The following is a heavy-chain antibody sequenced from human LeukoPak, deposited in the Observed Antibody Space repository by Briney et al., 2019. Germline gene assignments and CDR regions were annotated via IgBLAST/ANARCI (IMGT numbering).Heavy chain of an antibody. D-gene: IGHD3-22*01. V-gene: IGHV3-23*01. J-gene: IGHJ2*01. Sequence: GGSLRLSCAASGFTFSSYAMSWVRQAPGKGLEWVSAISGSGGRTYYADSVKGRFTISRDNSKNTLYLQMNSLRAEDTAVYYCAKDRHYYDSSCYYYWHFDLWGRGTLVTVSS. CDR1: GFTFSSYA. CDR3: AKDRHYYDSSCYYYWHFDL. CDR2: ISGSGGRT.